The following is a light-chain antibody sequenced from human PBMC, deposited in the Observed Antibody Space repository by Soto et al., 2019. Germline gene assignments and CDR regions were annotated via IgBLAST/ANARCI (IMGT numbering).Light chain of an antibody. Sequence: EIVMTQSPATLSVSPGERVTLSCRASRSVRNNLAWYQQRPGQAPRLLIYDASTRATGVPDRFSGSGSGTEFILTISSLQSEDLALYYCQQYDNWPPLTFGGGNKVDIK. J-gene: IGKJ4*01. CDR3: QQYDNWPPLT. CDR2: DAS. CDR1: RSVRNN. V-gene: IGKV3-15*01.